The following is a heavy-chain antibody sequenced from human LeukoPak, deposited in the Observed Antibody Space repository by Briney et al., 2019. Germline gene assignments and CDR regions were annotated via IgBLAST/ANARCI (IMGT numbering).Heavy chain of an antibody. CDR3: ARGNAHASDI. J-gene: IGHJ3*02. Sequence: GGSLRLSCAASGFTFSSYWMHWVRQAPGKGLVWVSRINSDGSSTSYADSVKGRFTISRDNAKNTLYLQTNSPRADDTAVYYCARGNAHASDIWGQGTMVTVSS. D-gene: IGHD1-1*01. CDR1: GFTFSSYW. V-gene: IGHV3-74*01. CDR2: INSDGSST.